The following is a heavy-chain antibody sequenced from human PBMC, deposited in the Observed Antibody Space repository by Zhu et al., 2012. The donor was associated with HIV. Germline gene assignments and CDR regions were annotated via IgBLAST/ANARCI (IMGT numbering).Heavy chain of an antibody. CDR2: INHSGST. Sequence: QVQLQQWGAGLLKPSETLSLTCAVYGGSFSDYHWSWIRQPPGKGLEWIGEINHSGSTNYNRPLKSRVTMSVDTSKNQFSLKLSSVTAADTAVYYCVRVLLWFGESSETGYYFDYWGQGTLVTVSS. D-gene: IGHD3-10*01. J-gene: IGHJ4*02. CDR1: GGSFSDYH. CDR3: VRVLLWFGESSETGYYFDY. V-gene: IGHV4-34*01.